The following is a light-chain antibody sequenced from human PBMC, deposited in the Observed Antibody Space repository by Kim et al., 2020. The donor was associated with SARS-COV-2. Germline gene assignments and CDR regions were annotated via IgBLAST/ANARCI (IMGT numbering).Light chain of an antibody. Sequence: QPVLTQSPAASASLGASVKLTCTLSSGHSSYAIAWHQQHPEKGPRYLMKVNGDGSHTKGDGIPDRFSGSSSGAERYLTISSLQSDDESDYYCQTWGTGWVFGGGTKLTVL. CDR1: SGHSSYA. CDR3: QTWGTGWV. CDR2: VNGDGSH. J-gene: IGLJ3*02. V-gene: IGLV4-69*01.